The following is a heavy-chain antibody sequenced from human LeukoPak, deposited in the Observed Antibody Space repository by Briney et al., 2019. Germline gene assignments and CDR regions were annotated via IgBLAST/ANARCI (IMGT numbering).Heavy chain of an antibody. CDR2: INHSGST. J-gene: IGHJ4*02. D-gene: IGHD2-2*01. CDR3: ARGPYPVLYFDY. Sequence: SETLSLTCAVYGGSFSGYYWSWIRQPPGKGLEWIGEINHSGSTNYNPSLKSRDTISVDTSKNQFSLKLSSVTAADTAVYYCARGPYPVLYFDYWGQGTLVTVSS. V-gene: IGHV4-34*01. CDR1: GGSFSGYY.